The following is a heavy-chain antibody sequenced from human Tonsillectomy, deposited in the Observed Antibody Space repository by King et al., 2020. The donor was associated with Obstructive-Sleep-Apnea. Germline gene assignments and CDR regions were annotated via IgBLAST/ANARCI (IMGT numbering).Heavy chain of an antibody. CDR1: GYIFTTYW. Sequence: VQLVESGTEVKKPGESLKMSCKGSGYIFTTYWIGWVRQMPGKGLEWMGIIHPGDSDTRYSPSFQGQVTISADKSISTAYLQWSSLKASDTAVYYCGRLGVPHFKGMDVWGQGTTVTVSS. CDR2: IHPGDSDT. J-gene: IGHJ6*02. V-gene: IGHV5-51*01. CDR3: GRLGVPHFKGMDV. D-gene: IGHD2-2*01.